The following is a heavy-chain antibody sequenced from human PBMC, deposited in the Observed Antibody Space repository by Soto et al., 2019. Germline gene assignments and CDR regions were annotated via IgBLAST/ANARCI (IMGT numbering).Heavy chain of an antibody. D-gene: IGHD3-10*01. J-gene: IGHJ6*03. CDR1: GFTFDDYA. Sequence: PGGSLRLSCAASGFTFDDYAMHWVRQAPGKGLEWVSGISWNSGSIGYADSVKGRFTISRDNAKNSLYLQMNSLRAEDTALYYCAKDIGRGGSGSYLYYYYYMDVWGKGTTVTVSS. CDR3: AKDIGRGGSGSYLYYYYYMDV. V-gene: IGHV3-9*01. CDR2: ISWNSGSI.